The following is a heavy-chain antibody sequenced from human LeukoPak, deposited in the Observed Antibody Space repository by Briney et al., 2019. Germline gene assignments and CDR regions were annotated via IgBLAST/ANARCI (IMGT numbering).Heavy chain of an antibody. Sequence: AASVKVSCKASGYTFTDYAMHWVRQAPGERLEWMGWINTGKGNTKYSQKFQGRVTITMDTSASTAYMELSSLRSEDTAVYYCARDHVVGLAPFDPWGQGTLVTVSS. D-gene: IGHD2-15*01. CDR2: INTGKGNT. CDR3: ARDHVVGLAPFDP. J-gene: IGHJ5*02. CDR1: GYTFTDYA. V-gene: IGHV1-3*04.